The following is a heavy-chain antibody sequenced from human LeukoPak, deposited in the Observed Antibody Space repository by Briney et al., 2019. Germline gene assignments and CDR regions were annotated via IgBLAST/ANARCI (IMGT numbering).Heavy chain of an antibody. J-gene: IGHJ6*02. CDR1: GDSVSSNSAA. CDR3: ARAGSVAPRAVGDYYGMDV. CDR2: TYYRSKWYN. D-gene: IGHD6-19*01. Sequence: SQTLSLTCAISGDSVSSNSAAWNWIRQSPSRGLEWLGRTYYRSKWYNDYAVSVKSRITINPDTSKNQFSLQLNSVTPEDTAVYYCARAGSVAPRAVGDYYGMDVWGQGTTVTVSS. V-gene: IGHV6-1*01.